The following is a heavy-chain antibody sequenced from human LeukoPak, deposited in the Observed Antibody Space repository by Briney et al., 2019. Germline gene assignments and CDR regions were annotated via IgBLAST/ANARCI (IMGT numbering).Heavy chain of an antibody. Sequence: GGSLRLSCAASGFSFRTYAMTWVRQAPGKGLEWVSSISGSGATTYNADPLKGRFTISRDNSENTLYLQMNSLRAEDTAVYYCVKESTSSGYYYAPGYCGPGALVSVS. CDR3: VKESTSSGYYYAPGY. CDR1: GFSFRTYA. CDR2: ISGSGATT. D-gene: IGHD3-22*01. J-gene: IGHJ4*02. V-gene: IGHV3-23*01.